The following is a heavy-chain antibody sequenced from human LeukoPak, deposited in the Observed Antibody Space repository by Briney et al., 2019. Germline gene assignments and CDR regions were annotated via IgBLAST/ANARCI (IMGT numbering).Heavy chain of an antibody. V-gene: IGHV1-2*02. D-gene: IGHD6-19*01. CDR2: INPNSGDT. CDR3: ARDRSSLAVGDSRTSDY. J-gene: IGHJ4*02. Sequence: EASVKVSCKTSGYTFTAYYMHWVRQAPGQGLEWMGWINPNSGDTDYAQRFQGRVTMTRDTSTSTAYMELGSLKSDDTAVYYCARDRSSLAVGDSRTSDYWGQGTLVTVSS. CDR1: GYTFTAYY.